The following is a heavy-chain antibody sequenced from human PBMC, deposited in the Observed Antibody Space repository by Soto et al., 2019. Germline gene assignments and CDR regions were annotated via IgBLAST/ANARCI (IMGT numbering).Heavy chain of an antibody. J-gene: IGHJ4*02. V-gene: IGHV3-48*01. D-gene: IGHD3-10*01. CDR2: ISSNSDTR. CDR1: GFTFSSYG. CDR3: AREVVGHHYASGGYYHSVDY. Sequence: EVQLVESGGGLVQPGGSLRLSCAASGFTFSSYGMNWVRQAPGKGLEWVSYISSNSDTRYYADSVKGRFTISRDNAKNSLYLQLNSLRAEDTAVYYCAREVVGHHYASGGYYHSVDYWGQGTLVTVSS.